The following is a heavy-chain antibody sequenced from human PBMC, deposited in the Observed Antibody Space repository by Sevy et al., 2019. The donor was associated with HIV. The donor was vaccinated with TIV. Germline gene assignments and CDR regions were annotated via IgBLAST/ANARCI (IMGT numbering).Heavy chain of an antibody. Sequence: GGSLRLSCTASGFPFSSYDMNWVRQAPGQGLEWISSISSSSNFVYQADSVKGRFTMSRVNAKNSLFLQMNSLKVEDTAVYYSARDRGVRRTRGGYQYGMDVWGQGTTVTVSS. D-gene: IGHD3-10*01. CDR2: ISSSSNFV. J-gene: IGHJ6*02. V-gene: IGHV3-21*06. CDR1: GFPFSSYD. CDR3: ARDRGVRRTRGGYQYGMDV.